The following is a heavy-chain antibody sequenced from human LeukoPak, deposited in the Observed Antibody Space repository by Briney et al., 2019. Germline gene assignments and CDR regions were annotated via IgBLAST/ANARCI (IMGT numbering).Heavy chain of an antibody. CDR2: IKQDGSEK. CDR1: GFTFSSYW. V-gene: IGHV3-7*01. Sequence: GGSLRLSCAASGFTFSSYWMSWVRQAPGKGLEWVANIKQDGSEKYYVDSVKGRFTISRDSAKNSLYLQMNSLRAEDTAVYYCAREDSSSWGTNWFDPWGQGTLVTVSS. D-gene: IGHD6-13*01. J-gene: IGHJ5*02. CDR3: AREDSSSWGTNWFDP.